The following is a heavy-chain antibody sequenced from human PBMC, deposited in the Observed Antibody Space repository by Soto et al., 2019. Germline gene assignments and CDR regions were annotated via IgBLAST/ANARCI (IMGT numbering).Heavy chain of an antibody. Sequence: PGGSLRLSCAASGFTFSNAWMSWFRQAPGKGIEWVGRIKGEADGGTTDYAAPVKGRITISRDHSKDTLYLHMNSLKTEDTAVYYCTTGLSNGYYNFDYWGQGT. CDR1: GFTFSNAW. J-gene: IGHJ4*02. V-gene: IGHV3-15*01. D-gene: IGHD3-22*01. CDR3: TTGLSNGYYNFDY. CDR2: IKGEADGGTT.